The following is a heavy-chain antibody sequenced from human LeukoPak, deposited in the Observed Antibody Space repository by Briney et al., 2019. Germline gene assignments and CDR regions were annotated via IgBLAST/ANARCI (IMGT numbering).Heavy chain of an antibody. V-gene: IGHV1-2*02. CDR2: INPNSGGT. CDR3: ARDPGIMITFGGVIVTTYNWFDP. D-gene: IGHD3-16*02. CDR1: GYTFTGYY. Sequence: ASVKVSCKASGYTFTGYYMHWVRQAPGQGLEWMGWINPNSGGTNYAQKFQGRVTMTRDTSISTAYMELSRLRSDDTAVYYRARDPGIMITFGGVIVTTYNWFDPWDQGTLVTVSS. J-gene: IGHJ5*02.